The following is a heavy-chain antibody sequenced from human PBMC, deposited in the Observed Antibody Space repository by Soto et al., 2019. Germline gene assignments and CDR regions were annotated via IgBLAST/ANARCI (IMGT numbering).Heavy chain of an antibody. CDR2: IYYSGST. V-gene: IGHV4-39*01. J-gene: IGHJ3*02. CDR1: GGSISSSSYY. CDR3: ARPGGGATIYDAFDI. D-gene: IGHD5-12*01. Sequence: QLQLQESGPGLVKPSETLSLTCTVSGGSISSSSYYWGWIRQPPGKGLEWIGSIYYSGSTYYNPSLKSRVTISVDTSKNQFSLKLSSVTAADTAVYYCARPGGGATIYDAFDIWGQGTMVTVSS.